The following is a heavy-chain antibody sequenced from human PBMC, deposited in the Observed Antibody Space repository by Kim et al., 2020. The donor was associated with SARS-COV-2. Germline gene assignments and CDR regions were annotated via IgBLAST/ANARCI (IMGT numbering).Heavy chain of an antibody. J-gene: IGHJ3*02. V-gene: IGHV4-4*02. CDR3: ATPGERGNAFDI. Sequence: NYSPSLKSRVTITVDKSKNQFSLKLSSVSAADTAVYYCATPGERGNAFDIWGQGTMVTVSS.